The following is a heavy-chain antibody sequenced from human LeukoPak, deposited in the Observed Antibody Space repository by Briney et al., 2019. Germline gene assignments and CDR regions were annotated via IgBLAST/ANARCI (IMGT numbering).Heavy chain of an antibody. CDR1: GGSFRGYY. J-gene: IGHJ4*02. CDR3: TTGPDYYNSSSYYSRY. D-gene: IGHD3-22*01. CDR2: INQGGNI. V-gene: IGHV4-34*04. Sequence: SETLSLTCAVYGGSFRGYYWSWIRQPPGKGLEWIGGINQGGNIKHNPSLKSRATISVDTSKNQFSLRLSSVTAADTAVYYCTTGPDYYNSSSYYSRYWGLGTLVTVSS.